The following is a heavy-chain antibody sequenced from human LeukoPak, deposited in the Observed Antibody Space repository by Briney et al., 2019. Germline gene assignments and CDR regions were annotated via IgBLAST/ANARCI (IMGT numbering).Heavy chain of an antibody. CDR1: GFTFSDYY. CDR2: ISSSGSTI. D-gene: IGHD3-10*01. CDR3: ARVNSASGSPYMDV. Sequence: GGSLRLSCAASGFTFSDYYMSWIRQAPGKGLEWVSYISSSGSTIYYADSVKGRFTISRDNAKNSLYLQMNSLRAEDTAVYYCARVNSASGSPYMDVWGKGTTVTVSS. J-gene: IGHJ6*03. V-gene: IGHV3-11*04.